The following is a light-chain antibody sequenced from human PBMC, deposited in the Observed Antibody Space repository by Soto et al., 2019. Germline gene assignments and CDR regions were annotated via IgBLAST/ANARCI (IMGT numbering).Light chain of an antibody. CDR3: QQYDTSPYT. CDR2: GAS. V-gene: IGKV3-20*01. J-gene: IGKJ2*01. Sequence: DIVLTQARGTLSLSPGERATLSCRASQSISSNYLAWYQQRPGQAPRLLIYGASTRATGIPDRFSGSGSGTDFTLTISRLEPEDFAVYYCQQYDTSPYTFGQGTKLDIK. CDR1: QSISSNY.